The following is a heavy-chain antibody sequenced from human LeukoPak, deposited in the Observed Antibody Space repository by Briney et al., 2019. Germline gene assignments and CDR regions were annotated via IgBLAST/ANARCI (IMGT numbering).Heavy chain of an antibody. V-gene: IGHV3-66*01. CDR3: ARALMSPLDY. CDR1: GFTVSSNY. Sequence: GGSLRLSCAASGFTVSSNYMSWVRQAPGKGLEWVSVIYSGGSTYYADSVKGRFTISRDNSKNTLYLQMSSLRAEDTAVYYCARALMSPLDYWGQGTLVTVSS. J-gene: IGHJ4*02. CDR2: IYSGGST.